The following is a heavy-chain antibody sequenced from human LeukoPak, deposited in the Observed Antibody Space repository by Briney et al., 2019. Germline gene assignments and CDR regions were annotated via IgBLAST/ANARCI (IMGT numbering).Heavy chain of an antibody. CDR3: ARTYCGGDCYYYYFDY. J-gene: IGHJ4*02. CDR2: IYPGDSDT. CDR1: GYSFTTYW. D-gene: IGHD2-21*02. V-gene: IGHV5-51*01. Sequence: GESLKISCKGSGYSFTTYWIGWVRQMPGKGPEWMGIIYPGDSDTRYSPSFQGQVTISADKSISTAYLQWSSLKASDTAMYYCARTYCGGDCYYYYFDYWGRGTLVTVSS.